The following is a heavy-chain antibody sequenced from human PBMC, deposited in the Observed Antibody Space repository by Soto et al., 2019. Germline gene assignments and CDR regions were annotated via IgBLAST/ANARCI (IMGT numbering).Heavy chain of an antibody. Sequence: GGSLRLSCAASGFTFSSYWMSWVRQAPGKGLEWVANIKQDGSEKYYVDSVKGRFTISRDNAKNSLYLQMNSLRAEDTAVYYCARDVPYIWSGYSYYYYYGMDVWGQGTTVTVSS. J-gene: IGHJ6*02. CDR3: ARDVPYIWSGYSYYYYYGMDV. CDR2: IKQDGSEK. D-gene: IGHD3-3*01. CDR1: GFTFSSYW. V-gene: IGHV3-7*05.